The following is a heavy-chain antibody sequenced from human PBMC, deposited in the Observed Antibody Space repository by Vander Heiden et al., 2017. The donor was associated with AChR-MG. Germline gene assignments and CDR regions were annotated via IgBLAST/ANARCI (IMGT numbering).Heavy chain of an antibody. Sequence: EVQLVESGGGLVQPGGSLRLSCAASGFTFSNYWMSWVRQAPGKGLEWVANIKQDGSEKYYVDSVKGRFTISRDNAKNSLYLQMDSLRAEDTAMYYCARDQNRYGYWGQGTLVTVSS. CDR3: ARDQNRYGY. J-gene: IGHJ4*02. CDR1: GFTFSNYW. V-gene: IGHV3-7*01. D-gene: IGHD5-18*01. CDR2: IKQDGSEK.